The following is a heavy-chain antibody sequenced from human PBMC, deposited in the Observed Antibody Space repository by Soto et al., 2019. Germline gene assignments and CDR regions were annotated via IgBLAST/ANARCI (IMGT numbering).Heavy chain of an antibody. J-gene: IGHJ5*01. V-gene: IGHV3-48*02. CDR1: GFTFSAYS. D-gene: IGHD2-8*01. Sequence: GGSLRLSCAASGFTFSAYSMNWARQAPGKGLEWVSYITAGSNTIFYADSVKGRFTISRDNAKITLYLQMNSLRDDDTAFYYCASDNGMAGAFDAWGPGTLVTVSS. CDR2: ITAGSNTI. CDR3: ASDNGMAGAFDA.